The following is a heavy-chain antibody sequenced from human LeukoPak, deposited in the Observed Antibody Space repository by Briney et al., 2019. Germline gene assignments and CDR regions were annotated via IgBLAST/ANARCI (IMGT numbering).Heavy chain of an antibody. Sequence: GASVKVSCKASGYTFTGYYMHWVRQAPGQGLEWMGWINPNSGGTNYAQKFQGRVTMTRDTSISTAYMELSRLRSDDTAVYYCARVDSSGYYYFDYWGQGTLVTVSS. CDR2: INPNSGGT. V-gene: IGHV1-2*02. CDR3: ARVDSSGYYYFDY. J-gene: IGHJ4*02. CDR1: GYTFTGYY. D-gene: IGHD3-22*01.